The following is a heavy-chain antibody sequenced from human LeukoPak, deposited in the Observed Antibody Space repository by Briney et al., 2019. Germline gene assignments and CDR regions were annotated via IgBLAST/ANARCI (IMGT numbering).Heavy chain of an antibody. CDR1: RFMFITYS. V-gene: IGHV3-21*01. CDR2: ISGGSSNI. Sequence: GGSLRLSCAASRFMFITYSMKWVSQAPGKGLEWVSSISGGSSNIYYADSVKGRFTISRDNAKNSLYLQMNSLRAEDTAVYYCATEARGYTYGYADYSGQGTLVTVSS. CDR3: ATEARGYTYGYADY. J-gene: IGHJ4*02. D-gene: IGHD5-18*01.